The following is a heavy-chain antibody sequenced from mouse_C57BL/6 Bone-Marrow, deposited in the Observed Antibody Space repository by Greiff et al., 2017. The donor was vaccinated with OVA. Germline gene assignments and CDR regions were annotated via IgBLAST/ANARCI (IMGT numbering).Heavy chain of an antibody. V-gene: IGHV14-4*01. D-gene: IGHD1-1*01. CDR2: IDPENGDT. J-gene: IGHJ4*01. Sequence: VHVKQSGAELVRPGASVKLSCTASGFNIKDDYMHWVKQRPEQGLEWIGWIDPENGDTEYASKFQGKATITADTSSNTAYLQLSSLTSEDTAVYYCTTSITTVGGWGQGTSVTVSS. CDR3: TTSITTVGG. CDR1: GFNIKDDY.